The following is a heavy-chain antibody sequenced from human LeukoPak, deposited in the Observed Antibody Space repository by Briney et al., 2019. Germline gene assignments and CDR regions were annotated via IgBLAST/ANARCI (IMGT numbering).Heavy chain of an antibody. CDR1: GGSISSDY. J-gene: IGHJ6*03. CDR3: ARDVKSRRRQWFGELSVYYYYYMDV. CDR2: IYTTGST. D-gene: IGHD3-10*01. Sequence: SETLSLTCTVSGGSISSDYWSWIRQPAGKGLEWIGRIYTTGSTNYSPSLKRRGTMSVDTSKNQFSLKLSSVTAADTAVYYCARDVKSRRRQWFGELSVYYYYYMDVWGKGTTVTISS. V-gene: IGHV4-4*07.